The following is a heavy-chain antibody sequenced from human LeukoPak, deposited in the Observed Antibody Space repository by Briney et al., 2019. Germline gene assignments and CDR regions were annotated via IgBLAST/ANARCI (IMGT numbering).Heavy chain of an antibody. Sequence: GGSLRLSCAASGFTFSSYWMSWVRQAPGKGLEWVANVKQDGSEKYYVDSVKGRFTISRDNAKNSLYLQMNSLRAEDTAVYYCARDPRYYYMDVWGKGTTVTVSS. CDR2: VKQDGSEK. CDR3: ARDPRYYYMDV. V-gene: IGHV3-7*01. J-gene: IGHJ6*03. CDR1: GFTFSSYW.